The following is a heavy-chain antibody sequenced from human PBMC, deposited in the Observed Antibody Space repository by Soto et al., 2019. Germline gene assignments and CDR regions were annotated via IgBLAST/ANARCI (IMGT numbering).Heavy chain of an antibody. CDR2: IFWGGTS. CDR3: ARGKVAVAGLDS. CDR1: DLSVSRNY. J-gene: IGHJ4*02. D-gene: IGHD6-13*01. V-gene: IGHV3-53*01. Sequence: EVQLVESGGGLIQPGGSLRLSCAASDLSVSRNYIIWVRQAPGKGLEWVSVIFWGGTSYYADSVKGRFTISRDNSKNTVYLQMNSLRAEDTAVYYCARGKVAVAGLDSWGQGTLVTVSS.